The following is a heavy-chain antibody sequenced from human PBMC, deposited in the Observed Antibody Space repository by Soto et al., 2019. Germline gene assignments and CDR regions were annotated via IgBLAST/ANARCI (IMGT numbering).Heavy chain of an antibody. V-gene: IGHV2-5*02. Sequence: QITLKESGPTLVKPTQTLTLTCTFSGFSFTTDGMGVGWIRQPPGKALEWLALIYWDDDKRYSPSLKSRLTITKDTSRNQVVLTLPNMDPADTATYYCAHLYSAAPGTRSYFAYWGQGTLVTASS. CDR3: AHLYSAAPGTRSYFAY. J-gene: IGHJ4*02. CDR1: GFSFTTDGMG. D-gene: IGHD6-13*01. CDR2: IYWDDDK.